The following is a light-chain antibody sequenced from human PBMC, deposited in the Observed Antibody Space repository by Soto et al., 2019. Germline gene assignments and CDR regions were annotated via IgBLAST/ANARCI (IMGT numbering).Light chain of an antibody. CDR2: GAS. Sequence: MTQSPSTLSVSPGERATLSCRASQSVSSNLAWYQQKPGQAPRLLIYGASTRATGIPARFSGSGSGTEFTLTIRSLQSEDFAVYYCQQYNNWPWTFGQGTKVEIK. CDR3: QQYNNWPWT. V-gene: IGKV3-15*01. CDR1: QSVSSN. J-gene: IGKJ1*01.